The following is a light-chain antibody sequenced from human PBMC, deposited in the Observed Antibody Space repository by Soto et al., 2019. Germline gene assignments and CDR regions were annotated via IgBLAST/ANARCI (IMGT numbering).Light chain of an antibody. J-gene: IGKJ2*01. CDR1: QSVSSIY. CDR3: QHYGNSPYT. V-gene: IGKV3-20*01. Sequence: EIVLTQSPGTLSLSPGERATLSCRASQSVSSIYLAWYQQKPGQAPRLLIYGASNRATGIPDRFSGSGSGIYFTLTISRLEPEDFAVYYCQHYGNSPYTFGQGTKVEIK. CDR2: GAS.